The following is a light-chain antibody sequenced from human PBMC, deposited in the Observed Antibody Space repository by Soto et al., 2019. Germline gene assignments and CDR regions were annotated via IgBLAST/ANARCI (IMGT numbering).Light chain of an antibody. V-gene: IGKV3-15*01. J-gene: IGKJ3*01. Sequence: EIVMTQSPATLSVSPGRRATLSCRASQSVRSNLAWYQQKSGQAPRLLIYGASTRATGVPARFSGSGSGTEFTLSISSLQSEDFAVYYCQQYNNWPPYTFGPGTKVDIK. CDR3: QQYNNWPPYT. CDR2: GAS. CDR1: QSVRSN.